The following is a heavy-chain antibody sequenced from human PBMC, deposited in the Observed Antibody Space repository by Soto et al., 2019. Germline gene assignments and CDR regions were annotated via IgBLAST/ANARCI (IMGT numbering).Heavy chain of an antibody. Sequence: SETLSLTCTVSGGSVSSYYWSWIRQPPGKGLEWIGYIYYSGSTNYNPSLKSRVTISVDTSKNQFSLKLSSVTAADTAVYYCARVPPYSSSWYNYYYYYGMDVWGQGTTVTAP. CDR1: GGSVSSYY. CDR2: IYYSGST. CDR3: ARVPPYSSSWYNYYYYYGMDV. J-gene: IGHJ6*02. V-gene: IGHV4-59*02. D-gene: IGHD6-13*01.